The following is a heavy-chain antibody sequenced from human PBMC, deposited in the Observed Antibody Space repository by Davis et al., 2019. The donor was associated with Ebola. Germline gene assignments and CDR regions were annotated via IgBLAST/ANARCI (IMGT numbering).Heavy chain of an antibody. J-gene: IGHJ4*02. Sequence: GESLKISCAASGFLFSDFSMNWVRQAPGKGLEWITYITKGSDAIHYADSVKGRFTVSRDNAKNSVFPQMNSLRDEDSAVYYCARDYIFAFDFWGQGTQVTVSS. CDR3: ARDYIFAFDF. CDR2: ITKGSDAI. D-gene: IGHD4-11*01. CDR1: GFLFSDFS. V-gene: IGHV3-48*02.